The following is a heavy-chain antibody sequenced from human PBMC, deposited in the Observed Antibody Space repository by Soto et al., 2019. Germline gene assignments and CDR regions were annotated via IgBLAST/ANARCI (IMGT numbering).Heavy chain of an antibody. CDR3: AKDTSYYYGSGSSPAHYYFDY. CDR2: ISYDGSKK. V-gene: IGHV3-30*18. D-gene: IGHD3-10*01. J-gene: IGHJ4*02. CDR1: GFDISSYG. Sequence: GGSLRLSCAASGFDISSYGMHWVRQAPGKGLEWVAVISYDGSKKYYADSVEGRFTISRDNSKNTLYLQMDSLRAEDTAVYYCAKDTSYYYGSGSSPAHYYFDYWGQGTLVTVSS.